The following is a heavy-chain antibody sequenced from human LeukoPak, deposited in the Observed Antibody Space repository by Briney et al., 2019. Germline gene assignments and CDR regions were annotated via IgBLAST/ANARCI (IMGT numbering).Heavy chain of an antibody. D-gene: IGHD1-26*01. CDR3: TSDTGSYLAYYGLDV. CDR2: IRNLAYGGAP. V-gene: IGHV3-49*04. Sequence: GGSLRLSCTASGFTFGDYAMSWVRQAPGKGLEWVGFIRNLAYGGAPEYAASVRGRFTISRDKYKSIAYLQMNSLKTEDTGIYYCTSDTGSYLAYYGLDVWGQGTTVTVS. J-gene: IGHJ6*02. CDR1: GFTFGDYA.